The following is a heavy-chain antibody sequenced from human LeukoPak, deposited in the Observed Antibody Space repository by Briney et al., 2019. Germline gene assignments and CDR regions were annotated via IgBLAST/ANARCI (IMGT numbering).Heavy chain of an antibody. Sequence: VASVKVSCKASGGTFSSYAISWVRQAPGQGLEWMGGLIPIFGTANYAQKFQGRVTITADESTSTAYMELSSLRSEDTAVYYCAWGSTVTIPRFDPWGQGTLVTVSS. CDR1: GGTFSSYA. CDR2: LIPIFGTA. D-gene: IGHD4-17*01. J-gene: IGHJ5*02. V-gene: IGHV1-69*13. CDR3: AWGSTVTIPRFDP.